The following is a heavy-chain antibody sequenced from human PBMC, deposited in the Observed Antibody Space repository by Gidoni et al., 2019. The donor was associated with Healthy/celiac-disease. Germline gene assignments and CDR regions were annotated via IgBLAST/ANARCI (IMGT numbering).Heavy chain of an antibody. CDR2: ISYDGSNK. J-gene: IGHJ3*02. CDR1: GFTFSSYA. CDR3: ARDRFLAGWIQLWFDAFDI. Sequence: QVQLVESGGGVVQPGRSLRLSCAASGFTFSSYAMHWVRQAPGKGLEWVAVISYDGSNKYYADSVKGRFTISRDNSKNTLYLQMNSLRAEDTAVYYCARDRFLAGWIQLWFDAFDIWGQGTMVTVSS. D-gene: IGHD5-18*01. V-gene: IGHV3-30-3*01.